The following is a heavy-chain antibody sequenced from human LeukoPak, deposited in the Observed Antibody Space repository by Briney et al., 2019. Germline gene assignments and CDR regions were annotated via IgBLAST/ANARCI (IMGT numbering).Heavy chain of an antibody. V-gene: IGHV3-30*03. D-gene: IGHD3-22*01. CDR1: GFTFSSYG. J-gene: IGHJ4*02. Sequence: PGRSLRLSCAASGFTFSSYGMHWVRQAPGKGLEWVAVISYDGSNKYYADSVKGRFAISRDNSENTLYLQMNSLRAEDTAVYYCARDKVTYYYDSSGYYPIQYYFDYWGQGTLVTVSS. CDR2: ISYDGSNK. CDR3: ARDKVTYYYDSSGYYPIQYYFDY.